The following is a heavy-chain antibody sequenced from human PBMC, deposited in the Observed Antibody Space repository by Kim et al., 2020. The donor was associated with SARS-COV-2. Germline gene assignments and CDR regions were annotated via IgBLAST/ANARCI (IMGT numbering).Heavy chain of an antibody. D-gene: IGHD1-1*01. CDR3: AREPAGTRTDY. J-gene: IGHJ4*02. V-gene: IGHV4-61*01. CDR1: GGSVSSGSCY. CDR2: IYYSGTT. Sequence: SETLSLTCTVSGGSVSSGSCYWSWIRQPPGKGLEWIGSIYYSGTTNYNPSLKSRVTISVDTSKNQFSLKLSSVTAADTAVYYCAREPAGTRTDYWGQGTLVTVSS.